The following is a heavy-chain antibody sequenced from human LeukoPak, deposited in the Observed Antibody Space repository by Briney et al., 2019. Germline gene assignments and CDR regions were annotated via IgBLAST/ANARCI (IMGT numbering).Heavy chain of an antibody. V-gene: IGHV1-2*02. J-gene: IGHJ5*02. CDR3: SRDRQSGTAGLRTSFDP. CDR2: IHHNRGAK. D-gene: IGHD1-14*01. Sequence: ATVNVSCKASGYTFTGYYMNWVRQPPGKGLEWMGWIHHNRGAKKFAQKSRRSDTLTGDTSINTPYMELPSMSSEDAVVYFCSRDRQSGTAGLRTSFDPWGERTLVTVSS. CDR1: GYTFTGYY.